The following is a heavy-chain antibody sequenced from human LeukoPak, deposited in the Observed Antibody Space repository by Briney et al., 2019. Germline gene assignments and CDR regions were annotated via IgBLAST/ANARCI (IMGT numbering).Heavy chain of an antibody. CDR3: ARDGAAAGIDY. J-gene: IGHJ4*02. D-gene: IGHD6-13*01. Sequence: GRSLRLSCAASGFTFSSYAMHWVRQAPGKGLEWVAVISYDGSSKYYADSVKGRFTISRDNSKNTLYLQMNSLRAEDTAVYYCARDGAAAGIDYWGQGTLVTVSS. CDR1: GFTFSSYA. CDR2: ISYDGSSK. V-gene: IGHV3-30*04.